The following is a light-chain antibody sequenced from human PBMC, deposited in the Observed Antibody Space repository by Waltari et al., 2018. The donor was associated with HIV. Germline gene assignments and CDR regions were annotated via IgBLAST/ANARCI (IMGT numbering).Light chain of an antibody. CDR2: SAF. V-gene: IGKV1-39*01. CDR1: QNIRHN. J-gene: IGKJ5*01. Sequence: DIQMTQSPSSLSASVGDRVTITCRAPQNIRHNLNWYQQTPGKAPRLLIFSAFNLHSGGPSRFIGRGPRTVFTLTVNSLQPEECATYYCQQTLSTPHTFGPETRLEIK. CDR3: QQTLSTPHT.